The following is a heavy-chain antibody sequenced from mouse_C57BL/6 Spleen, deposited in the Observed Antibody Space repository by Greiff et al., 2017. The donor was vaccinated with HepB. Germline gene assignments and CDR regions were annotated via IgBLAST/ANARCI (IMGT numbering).Heavy chain of an antibody. CDR1: GYTFTSYW. Sequence: QVQLQQPGAELVMPGASVKLSCKASGYTFTSYWMHWVKQRPGQGLEWIGEIDPSDSYTNYNQKFKGKSTLTVDKSSSTAYMQLSSLTSEDSAVYYCARCYGSSYPDDWGQGTTLTVSS. CDR3: ARCYGSSYPDD. J-gene: IGHJ2*01. V-gene: IGHV1-69*01. CDR2: IDPSDSYT. D-gene: IGHD1-1*01.